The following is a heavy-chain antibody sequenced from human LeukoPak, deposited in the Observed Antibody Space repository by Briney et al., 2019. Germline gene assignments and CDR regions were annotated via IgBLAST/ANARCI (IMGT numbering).Heavy chain of an antibody. Sequence: SVKVSCKASGFTFTSSAMQWVRQARGQRLEWIGWIVVGSGNTNYAQKFQERVTITRDMSTSTVHMELSSLRSEDTAMYYCAAREMAVSYYFDYWGQGTLVTVSS. CDR2: IVVGSGNT. J-gene: IGHJ4*02. CDR1: GFTFTSSA. CDR3: AAREMAVSYYFDY. V-gene: IGHV1-58*02. D-gene: IGHD5-24*01.